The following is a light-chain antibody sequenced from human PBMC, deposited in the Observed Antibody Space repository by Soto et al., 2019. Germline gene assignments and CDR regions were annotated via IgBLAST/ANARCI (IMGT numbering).Light chain of an antibody. J-gene: IGKJ1*01. Sequence: IVLTQSPGTLSLSPGERATLSCRASQSVSSSYLAWYQRKPGQSPRLLIYGASSRATGISDRFSRSVSGTEFTLTIXSVQSEDFAVYYRQQYNNWAPAWTFGEGTKVDIK. CDR2: GAS. V-gene: IGKV3-20*01. CDR1: QSVSSSY. CDR3: QQYNNWAPAWT.